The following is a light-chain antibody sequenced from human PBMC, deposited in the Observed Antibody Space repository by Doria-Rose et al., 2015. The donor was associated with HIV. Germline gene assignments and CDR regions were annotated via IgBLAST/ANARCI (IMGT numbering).Light chain of an antibody. CDR1: QSISNS. CDR3: QHYSHYFRA. Sequence: VGDRVPITCRASQSISNSVAWYQQKPGKDPKLLIYQASSLDSGVPSRFSGSGSGTEFTLTISRLQPDDFATYYCQHYSHYFRAFGQGTKLEVK. J-gene: IGKJ1*01. CDR2: QAS. V-gene: IGKV1-5*03.